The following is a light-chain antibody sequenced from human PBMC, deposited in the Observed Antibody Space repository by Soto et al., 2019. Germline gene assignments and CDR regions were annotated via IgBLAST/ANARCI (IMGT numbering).Light chain of an antibody. CDR2: KAS. J-gene: IGKJ1*01. CDR1: QSVSVW. V-gene: IGKV1-5*03. Sequence: DIQMTQSPSTLSASVGDTVPIPCRASQSVSVWLAWYQQKPGKAPKLLIYKASRLESGVPSRFSGRGSGTEFTLTISSLQSEDFATYYCQQYDSYWTFGQGTTVDIK. CDR3: QQYDSYWT.